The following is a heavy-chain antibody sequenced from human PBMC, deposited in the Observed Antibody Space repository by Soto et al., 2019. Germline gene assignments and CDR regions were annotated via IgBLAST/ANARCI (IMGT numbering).Heavy chain of an antibody. V-gene: IGHV1-46*01. CDR2: IHPDGGQT. CDR1: GYDFTNYY. Sequence: QVQLVQSGAEVKKPGASVKVSCKASGYDFTNYYVQWVRQAPGRGLEWMGVIHPDGGQTTYSQRFQDRVTMTSDTFTSTNYMELSSLRSEDTAVYYCARGDIDFWGQGALVTVSS. J-gene: IGHJ4*02. CDR3: ARGDIDF.